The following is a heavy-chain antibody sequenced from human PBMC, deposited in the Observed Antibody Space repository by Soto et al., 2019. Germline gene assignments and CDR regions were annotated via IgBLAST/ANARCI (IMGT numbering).Heavy chain of an antibody. CDR3: AAGVTTFDY. J-gene: IGHJ4*02. CDR1: GNTLSGLP. D-gene: IGHD2-21*02. V-gene: IGHV1-24*01. Sequence: GASVKVSCKVSGNTLSGLPMHWVRQAPGKGLEWMGSLDYEEGERNFAHRFQDRVTVTEDTSTDTAYMVLSSLTSDDTAVYYCAAGVTTFDYWGQGTLLTVSS. CDR2: LDYEEGER.